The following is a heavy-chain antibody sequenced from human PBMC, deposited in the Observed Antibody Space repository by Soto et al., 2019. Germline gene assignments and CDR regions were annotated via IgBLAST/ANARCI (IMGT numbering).Heavy chain of an antibody. CDR1: GGSISSGGYY. V-gene: IGHV4-31*03. CDR2: IYYSGST. Sequence: PSETLSLTCTVSGGSISSGGYYWSWIRQHPGKGLEWIGYIYYSGSTYYNPSLKSRVTISVDTSKNQFSLKLSSVTAADTAVYYCASGEGATGGYYYYGMDVWGQGTTVTVSS. J-gene: IGHJ6*02. D-gene: IGHD1-26*01. CDR3: ASGEGATGGYYYYGMDV.